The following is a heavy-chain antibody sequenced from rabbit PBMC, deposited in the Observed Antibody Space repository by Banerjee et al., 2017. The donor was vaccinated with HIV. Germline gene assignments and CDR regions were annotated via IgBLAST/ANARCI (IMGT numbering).Heavy chain of an antibody. CDR2: IAGSSGST. CDR1: GFSFSSSYW. Sequence: QSLEESGGDLVKPGASLTLTCKASGFSFSSSYWMCWVRQAPGKGLEWIGCIAGSSGSTDYASRAKGRFTNSKTSSTTVTLQMSSRTAADTASYCWARDGYAVCTGESYVGLLGPGTLGTVS. CDR3: ARDGYAVCTGESYVGL. J-gene: IGHJ4*01. D-gene: IGHD2-1*01. V-gene: IGHV1S40*01.